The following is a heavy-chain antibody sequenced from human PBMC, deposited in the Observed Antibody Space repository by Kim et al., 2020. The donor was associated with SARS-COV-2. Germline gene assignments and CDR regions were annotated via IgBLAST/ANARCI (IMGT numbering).Heavy chain of an antibody. D-gene: IGHD3-10*01. Sequence: SETLSLTCTVSGGSISSSSYYWGWIRQPPGQGLEWIGSIYYSVSTYYKPPLKSRVTISVDTSKNQFSLKLSSVTAADTAGYYCARPRTIMVRGAHYEYG. V-gene: IGHV4-39*01. CDR1: GGSISSSSYY. CDR2: IYYSVST. CDR3: ARPRTIMVRGAHYEYG. J-gene: IGHJ6*01.